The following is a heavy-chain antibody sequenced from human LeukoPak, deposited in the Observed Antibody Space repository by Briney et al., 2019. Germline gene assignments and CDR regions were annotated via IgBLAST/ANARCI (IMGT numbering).Heavy chain of an antibody. V-gene: IGHV3-33*01. J-gene: IGHJ4*02. CDR2: IWYDGSNK. Sequence: PGGSQRLSCAASGFTFSSYGMHGVRQAPGKGLEWVAVIWYDGSNKYYADSVKGRFTISRDNSKNTLYLQMNSLRAEDTAVYYCASGATAPFDYWGQGTLVTVSS. CDR1: GFTFSSYG. CDR3: ASGATAPFDY. D-gene: IGHD5-12*01.